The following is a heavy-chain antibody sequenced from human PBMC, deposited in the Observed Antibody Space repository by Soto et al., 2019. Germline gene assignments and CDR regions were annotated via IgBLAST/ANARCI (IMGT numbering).Heavy chain of an antibody. Sequence: AGGSLRLSCAASGLTVSGKKYVAWVRQAPGKGLEWVSALYDVDGSFYADSVKGRFTTSSDSSKTTVYLQMNGLRPDDTAVYYCATWHEREHAYDFWGQGTTLTVSS. V-gene: IGHV3-53*01. CDR3: ATWHEREHAYDF. D-gene: IGHD1-1*01. CDR1: GLTVSGKKY. J-gene: IGHJ3*01. CDR2: LYDVDGS.